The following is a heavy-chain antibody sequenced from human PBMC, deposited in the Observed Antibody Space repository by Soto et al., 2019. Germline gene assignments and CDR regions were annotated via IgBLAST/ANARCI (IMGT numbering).Heavy chain of an antibody. CDR1: GFNFTTYE. Sequence: GGSLRLSCEASGFNFTTYEMNRARQIPGKGLEWVSYISNDGSTVQYADSVRGRFTISRDNAKDSLYLQMNSLRAEDTAVYYCARFIPPHPWGQGSPVTVSS. D-gene: IGHD2-21*01. CDR3: ARFIPPHP. V-gene: IGHV3-48*03. CDR2: ISNDGSTV. J-gene: IGHJ5*02.